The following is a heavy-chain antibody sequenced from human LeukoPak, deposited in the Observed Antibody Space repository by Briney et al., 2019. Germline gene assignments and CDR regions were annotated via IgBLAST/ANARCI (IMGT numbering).Heavy chain of an antibody. CDR2: IYSGGAT. V-gene: IGHV3-66*02. Sequence: GGSLRPSCAASGFTVSGNYMSWVRQAPGKGLEWVSVIYSGGATYYADSVKGRFTISRDNSKNTLYLQLNSLRAEDTAVYYCARVGGFLDFDYWGQGTLVTVSS. CDR3: ARVGGFLDFDY. CDR1: GFTVSGNY. D-gene: IGHD3-3*01. J-gene: IGHJ4*02.